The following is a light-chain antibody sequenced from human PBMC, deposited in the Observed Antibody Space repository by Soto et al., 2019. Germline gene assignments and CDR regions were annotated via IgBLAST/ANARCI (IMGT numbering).Light chain of an antibody. CDR3: CSYAGSYSRV. CDR1: SSDVGGYNY. Sequence: QSALTQPRPVSGSPGQSVTISCTGTSSDVGGYNYVSWYQHDPGKAPKLMISDVSKRPSGVPDRFSGSKSGNTASLTISGLQAEDEADYYCCSYAGSYSRVFGGGTKVTVL. CDR2: DVS. J-gene: IGLJ3*02. V-gene: IGLV2-11*01.